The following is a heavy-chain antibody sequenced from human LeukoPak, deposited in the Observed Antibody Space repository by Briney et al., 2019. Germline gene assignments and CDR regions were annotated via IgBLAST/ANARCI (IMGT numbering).Heavy chain of an antibody. D-gene: IGHD6-19*01. J-gene: IGHJ4*02. CDR2: TYYRSKWYN. CDR3: ARDAGSGWSSFDY. V-gene: IGHV6-1*01. Sequence: SQTLSLTCAISGDSVSSNSAAWNWIRQSQSRGLEWLGRTYYRSKWYNDYAVSMKSRITINPDTSKDQFSLQLNSVTPEDTAVYYCARDAGSGWSSFDYWGQGTLVTVSS. CDR1: GDSVSSNSAA.